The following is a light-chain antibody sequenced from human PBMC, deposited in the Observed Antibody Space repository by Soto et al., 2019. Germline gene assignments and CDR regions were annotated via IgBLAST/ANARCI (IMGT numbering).Light chain of an antibody. J-gene: IGKJ3*01. CDR1: QSVGSSY. V-gene: IGKV3-20*01. Sequence: EIVLTQSPGTLSLSPGERATLSCRASQSVGSSYLAWYQQKPGQAPRLLIYATSSRATGSPDRFSGSGSGTAFTLTISRVEPADFAVDYCQQYQNFGPGSKVDI. CDR2: ATS. CDR3: QQYQN.